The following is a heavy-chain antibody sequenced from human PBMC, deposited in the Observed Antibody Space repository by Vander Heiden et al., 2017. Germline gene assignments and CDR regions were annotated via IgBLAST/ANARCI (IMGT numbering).Heavy chain of an antibody. CDR1: GFTFRGYG. CDR3: ASLSSHYYGSGSYGY. V-gene: IGHV3-33*01. J-gene: IGHJ4*02. CDR2: IWYDGSNK. D-gene: IGHD3-10*01. Sequence: QVQLVESGGGVVQPGRSLRLTCAASGFTFRGYGMHWVRQAPGKGVGWVAVIWYDGSNKYYADSVKGRFTISRDNSKNTLYLQMNSLRAEDTAVYYCASLSSHYYGSGSYGYWGQGTLVTVSS.